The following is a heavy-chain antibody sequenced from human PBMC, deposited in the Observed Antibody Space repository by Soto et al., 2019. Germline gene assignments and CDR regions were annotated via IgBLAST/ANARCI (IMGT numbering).Heavy chain of an antibody. D-gene: IGHD7-27*01. V-gene: IGHV3-30*18. Sequence: QVHLVESGGGVVQPGGSLRLSCAASGFTFSSYGMHWVRQAPGKGLEWVTIISYDGSNKNYGDSVKGRFTVSRDNPGNTLSLQMNSLRPEDTGIYYCAKDWGGRLDFWGQGAWVTVSS. CDR2: ISYDGSNK. CDR1: GFTFSSYG. J-gene: IGHJ4*02. CDR3: AKDWGGRLDF.